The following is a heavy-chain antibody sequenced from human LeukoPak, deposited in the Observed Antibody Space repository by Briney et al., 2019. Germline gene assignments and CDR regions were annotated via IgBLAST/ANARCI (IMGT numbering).Heavy chain of an antibody. J-gene: IGHJ6*03. Sequence: SETLSLTCTVSGGSISSYYWGWIRQPPGKGLEWIGSMYHTGRTDDNPSLKSRVTMSVDTSKNQFSLRLSSVTAADTAVYYCATYGATSSYYYHFYMDVWGKGTTVTVSS. CDR3: ATYGATSSYYYHFYMDV. V-gene: IGHV4-59*04. CDR1: GGSISSYY. D-gene: IGHD4/OR15-4a*01. CDR2: MYHTGRT.